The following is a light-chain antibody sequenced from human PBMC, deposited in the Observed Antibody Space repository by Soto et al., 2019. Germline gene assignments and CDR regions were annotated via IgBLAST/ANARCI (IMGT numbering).Light chain of an antibody. Sequence: QSALTQPASVSGSPGQSITISCTGTSSDVGGYNYVSWYQQHPGKAPKLMIYDVSNRPSGVSNRFSGSKSGNTASLTISGLQAEDEADYYCSSYSSSSTRVFGTGSMVTV. V-gene: IGLV2-14*01. J-gene: IGLJ1*01. CDR2: DVS. CDR3: SSYSSSSTRV. CDR1: SSDVGGYNY.